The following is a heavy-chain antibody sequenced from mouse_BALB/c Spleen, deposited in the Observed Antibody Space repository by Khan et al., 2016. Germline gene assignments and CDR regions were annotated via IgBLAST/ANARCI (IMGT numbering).Heavy chain of an antibody. CDR3: AQERAAVVPFAY. CDR2: ISSGSSTI. D-gene: IGHD1-1*01. J-gene: IGHJ3*01. Sequence: EVELVESGGGLVQPGGSRKLSCAASGFTFSSFGMHWVRQAPEKGLEWVAYISSGSSTIFYADTVMGRFTISRDNPKNTLFLQMTSLRSEDTDIYYCAQERAAVVPFAYWGQGTLVTVSA. CDR1: GFTFSSFG. V-gene: IGHV5-17*02.